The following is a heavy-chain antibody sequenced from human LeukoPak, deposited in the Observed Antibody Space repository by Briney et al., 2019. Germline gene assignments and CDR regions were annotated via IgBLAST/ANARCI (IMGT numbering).Heavy chain of an antibody. Sequence: SETLSLTCTVSGGSISSYYRSWIRQPPGKGLEWIGYIYYSGSTNYNPSLKSRVTISVDTSKNQFSLKLSSVTAADTAVYYCARVYWGNFDYWGQGTLVTVSS. V-gene: IGHV4-59*01. CDR2: IYYSGST. D-gene: IGHD3-16*01. J-gene: IGHJ4*02. CDR1: GGSISSYY. CDR3: ARVYWGNFDY.